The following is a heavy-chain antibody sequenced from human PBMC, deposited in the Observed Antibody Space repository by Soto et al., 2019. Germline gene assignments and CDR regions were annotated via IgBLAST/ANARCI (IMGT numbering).Heavy chain of an antibody. Sequence: QVQLVPSWAAVFNPRSSVKVSCKAPVGTFTSYAISWVRQAPGQGLEWLGGIIPIFGTANYAQKFQGRVTITADDSTSTAYMELSILRSEDTAVYYCARVGATVGMDYWGQGTLVTVSS. CDR1: VGTFTSYA. D-gene: IGHD1-26*01. J-gene: IGHJ4*02. V-gene: IGHV1-69*01. CDR2: IIPIFGTA. CDR3: ARVGATVGMDY.